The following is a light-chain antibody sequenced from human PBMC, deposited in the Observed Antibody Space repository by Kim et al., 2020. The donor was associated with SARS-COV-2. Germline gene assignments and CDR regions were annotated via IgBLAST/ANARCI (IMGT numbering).Light chain of an antibody. J-gene: IGLJ2*01. Sequence: VKLTFTLSRCHSRFVIAWHQQQPEKGPRYLMKLNSDGSHSKGDGIPDGLSGSSTGAERYLPISSLQSEDEDDYYCQTWGTGSHVVFGGGTQLTVL. CDR1: RCHSRFV. CDR3: QTWGTGSHVV. V-gene: IGLV4-69*01. CDR2: LNSDGSH.